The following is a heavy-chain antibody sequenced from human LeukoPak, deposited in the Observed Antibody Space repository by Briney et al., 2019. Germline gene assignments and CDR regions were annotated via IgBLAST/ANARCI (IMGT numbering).Heavy chain of an antibody. Sequence: GASVKVSCKASGDTFSSYAISWVRQAPGQGLEWMGGIIPIFGTANYAQKFQGRVTITADKSTSTAYMELSSLRSEDTAVYYCARDAIAAAGTPVHFDYWGQGTLVTVSS. CDR3: ARDAIAAAGTPVHFDY. J-gene: IGHJ4*02. D-gene: IGHD6-13*01. CDR1: GDTFSSYA. V-gene: IGHV1-69*06. CDR2: IIPIFGTA.